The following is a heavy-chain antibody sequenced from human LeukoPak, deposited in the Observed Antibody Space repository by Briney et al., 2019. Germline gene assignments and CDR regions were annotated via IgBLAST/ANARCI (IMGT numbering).Heavy chain of an antibody. Sequence: GGSLRLSCAASGFTFSRHWMTWVRQAPGKGLEWVANIKEDGSEQYYVDSIKGRFTISRDNAKNTLYLQMNSLRADDTAVYYCAKDTPSPYWGQGTLVTVSS. D-gene: IGHD6-6*01. CDR3: AKDTPSPY. CDR1: GFTFSRHW. V-gene: IGHV3-7*03. J-gene: IGHJ4*02. CDR2: IKEDGSEQ.